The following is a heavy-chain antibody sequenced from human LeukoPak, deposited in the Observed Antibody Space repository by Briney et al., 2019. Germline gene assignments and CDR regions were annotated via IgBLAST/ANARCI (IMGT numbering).Heavy chain of an antibody. CDR1: GGTFSSYA. Sequence: SVKVSCKASGGTFSSYAISWVRQAPGQGLEWMGRIIPILGIANYAQKFQGRVTITADKSTSTAYMELSSLRSEDTAVYYCARDYYDKRIYYYYGMDVWGQGTTVTVSS. CDR2: IIPILGIA. V-gene: IGHV1-69*04. CDR3: ARDYYDKRIYYYYGMDV. D-gene: IGHD3-22*01. J-gene: IGHJ6*02.